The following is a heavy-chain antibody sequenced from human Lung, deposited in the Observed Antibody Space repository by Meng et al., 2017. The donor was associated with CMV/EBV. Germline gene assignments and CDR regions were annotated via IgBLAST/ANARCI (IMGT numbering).Heavy chain of an antibody. V-gene: IGHV4-31*03. Sequence: SXTLSLXCTVSGGSINSVGYYWTWIRQHPGKGLEWIGYIYYGGGTNYNPSLQSRVTISVDTSKNQFSLKLSSVTAADTAMYYCARSVGCSSTYCYTYTSSWYPDYWXPGNXVNGAS. CDR1: GGSINSVGYY. D-gene: IGHD6-13*01. CDR2: IYYGGGT. CDR3: ARSVGCSSTYCYTYTSSWYPDY. J-gene: IGHJ4*02.